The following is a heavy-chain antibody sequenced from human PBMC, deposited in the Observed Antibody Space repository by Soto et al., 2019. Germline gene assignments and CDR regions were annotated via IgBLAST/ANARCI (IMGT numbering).Heavy chain of an antibody. D-gene: IGHD3-3*01. CDR2: IYPGDSDT. CDR1: GYSFTSYW. Sequence: GESLKISCKGSGYSFTSYWIGWVRQMPGKGLEWMGIIYPGDSDTRYSPSFQGQVTISADKSISTAYLQWSSLKASDTAMYYCSRQGSTIFGVVKDYYYYYGMDVWGQRTTVTVS. V-gene: IGHV5-51*01. J-gene: IGHJ6*02. CDR3: SRQGSTIFGVVKDYYYYYGMDV.